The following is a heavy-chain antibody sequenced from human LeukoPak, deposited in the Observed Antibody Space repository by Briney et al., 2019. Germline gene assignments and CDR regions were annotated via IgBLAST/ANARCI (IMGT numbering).Heavy chain of an antibody. V-gene: IGHV3-74*01. J-gene: IGHJ6*02. Sequence: PGGSLRVSCTASGFTFSNYWMNWVRQAPGEGLVWVSRIYSDGTSTSYADSVKGRFIISRDNAKNTLYLQMNSLRVEDTAVYYCARKQWLFPTTSDAMDVWGQGTTVTVSS. D-gene: IGHD6-19*01. CDR3: ARKQWLFPTTSDAMDV. CDR2: IYSDGTST. CDR1: GFTFSNYW.